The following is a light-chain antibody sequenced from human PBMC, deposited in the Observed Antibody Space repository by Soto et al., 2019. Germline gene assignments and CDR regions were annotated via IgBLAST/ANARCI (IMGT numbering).Light chain of an antibody. CDR1: QSIRSW. CDR2: QAS. J-gene: IGKJ1*01. Sequence: DIQMTQSPSTLSASVGDRVTITCRASQSIRSWLAWYQQKPGKAPNLLIYQASNLKSGVPSRFSGSGSGTEYTLNISSLQPDDFATYYCQQYNSYPWTFGQGTKVEIK. CDR3: QQYNSYPWT. V-gene: IGKV1-5*03.